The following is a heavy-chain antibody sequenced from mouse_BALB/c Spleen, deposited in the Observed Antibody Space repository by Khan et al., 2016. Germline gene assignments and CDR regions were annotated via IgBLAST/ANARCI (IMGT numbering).Heavy chain of an antibody. Sequence: EVELVESGGGLVKPGGSLKLSCAASGFTFGDYYMYWVRQTPEKRLEWVATISDGGSYTYYPDSVKGRFTISRDNAKNNLYLQMSSLKSEDTAMYYCASEGLRRGFAYWGQGTLVTVSA. CDR2: ISDGGSYT. J-gene: IGHJ3*01. D-gene: IGHD2-4*01. CDR3: ASEGLRRGFAY. CDR1: GFTFGDYY. V-gene: IGHV5-4*02.